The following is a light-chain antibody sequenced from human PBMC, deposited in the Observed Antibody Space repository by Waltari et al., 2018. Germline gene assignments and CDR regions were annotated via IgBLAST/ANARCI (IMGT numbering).Light chain of an antibody. V-gene: IGLV2-23*01. CDR1: SSDVGSYNL. CDR3: CSYASSSTL. CDR2: EGS. Sequence: QSALTQPASVSGSPGQSITLSCTGTSSDVGSYNLVSWYQQHPGKAPKLMIYEGSKRPSGVSNRFSGSRSGNTASLTISGRQAEDEADYYCCSYASSSTLFGGGTRVTVL. J-gene: IGLJ2*01.